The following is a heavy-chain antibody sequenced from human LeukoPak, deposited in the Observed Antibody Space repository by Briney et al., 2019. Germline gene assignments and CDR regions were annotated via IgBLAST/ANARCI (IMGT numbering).Heavy chain of an antibody. J-gene: IGHJ4*02. CDR2: IWYDGSNK. CDR3: ARDYAAAFDY. CDR1: GFTFSSYG. Sequence: PGGSLRLSCAASGFTFSSYGMNWVRQAPGKGLEWVAVIWYDGSNKYYGDSVKGRFTISRDNSKNTVSLQMNSLRVEDTAVYYCARDYAAAFDYWGQGTLVTVSS. D-gene: IGHD3-16*01. V-gene: IGHV3-33*01.